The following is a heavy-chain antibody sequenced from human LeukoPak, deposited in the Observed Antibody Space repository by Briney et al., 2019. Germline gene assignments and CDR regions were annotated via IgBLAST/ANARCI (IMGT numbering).Heavy chain of an antibody. CDR1: GFTFSSYA. CDR3: AKDRQWFGSGSPLAY. J-gene: IGHJ4*02. V-gene: IGHV3-30-3*01. Sequence: PGGSLRLSCAASGFTFSSYAMHWVRQAPGKGLEWVAVISYDGSNKYYADSVKGRFTISRDNSKNTLYLQMNSLRAEDTAVYYCAKDRQWFGSGSPLAYWGQGTLVTVSS. D-gene: IGHD3-10*01. CDR2: ISYDGSNK.